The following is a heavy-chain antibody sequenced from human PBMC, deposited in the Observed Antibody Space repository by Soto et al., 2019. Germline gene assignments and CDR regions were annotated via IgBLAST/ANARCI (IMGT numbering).Heavy chain of an antibody. V-gene: IGHV4-34*01. Sequence: SETLSLTCAVYGGSFSGYYWSWIRQPPGKGLEWIGEINHSGSTNYNPSLKSRVTISVDTSKNQFSLKLSSVTAADTAVYYCARQLGATLGGGMDVWGQGTTVTV. CDR1: GGSFSGYY. CDR3: ARQLGATLGGGMDV. J-gene: IGHJ6*02. D-gene: IGHD1-26*01. CDR2: INHSGST.